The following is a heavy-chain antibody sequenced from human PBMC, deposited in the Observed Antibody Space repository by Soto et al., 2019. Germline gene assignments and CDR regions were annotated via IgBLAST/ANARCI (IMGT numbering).Heavy chain of an antibody. Sequence: QITLKESGPTLVKPTQTLTLTCTFPGFSLSSIGEGVGRIRQPPGKALEWLALIYWDDDKRYSPSLKSRLTITKDTSKNQVVLTMTNMDPVDTATYYCVQSRCGGDCLQSYSSHSYYGLDVWGQGTTVTVSS. CDR1: GFSLSSIGEG. D-gene: IGHD2-21*02. J-gene: IGHJ6*02. CDR2: IYWDDDK. V-gene: IGHV2-5*02. CDR3: VQSRCGGDCLQSYSSHSYYGLDV.